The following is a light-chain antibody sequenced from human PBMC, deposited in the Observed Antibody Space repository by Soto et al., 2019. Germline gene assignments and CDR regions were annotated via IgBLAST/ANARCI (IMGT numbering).Light chain of an antibody. V-gene: IGLV1-51*02. CDR3: GTWDSSLGGV. Sequence: QAVVTQPPSVSAAPGQKVTISCSGSSSNIGNNYVSWYQQLPGTAPKLLIYENNKRPSGIPDRFSGSKSGTSATLGITGLQTGDEADYYCGTWDSSLGGVFGTGTKLTVL. J-gene: IGLJ1*01. CDR2: ENN. CDR1: SSNIGNNY.